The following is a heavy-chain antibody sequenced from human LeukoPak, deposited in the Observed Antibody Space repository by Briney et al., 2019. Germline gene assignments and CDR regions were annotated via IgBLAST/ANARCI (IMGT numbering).Heavy chain of an antibody. CDR1: GYTLTELY. CDR2: FDPEDGET. CDR3: ATLPHIVVVPAATYRGGY. D-gene: IGHD2-2*01. J-gene: IGHJ4*02. Sequence: GASVTVPCKVSGYTLTELYMHWVRQPSGKGLEWMGGFDPEDGETIYAQKFQGRVNMTEDTSTDTAYMELSSLRSEDTAVYYCATLPHIVVVPAATYRGGYWGQGTLVTVSS. V-gene: IGHV1-24*01.